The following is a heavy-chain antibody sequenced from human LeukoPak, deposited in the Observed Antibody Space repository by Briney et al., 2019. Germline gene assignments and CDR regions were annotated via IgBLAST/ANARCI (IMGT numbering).Heavy chain of an antibody. CDR2: IYYSGST. Sequence: SETLSLTCTVSGGSISSHYWSWIRQPPGKGLERIGYIYYSGSTNYNPSLKSRVIISVDTSKNQFSLKLSSLTAADTAVYYCARYYYESSGYYVLDYWGQGTLVTVSS. D-gene: IGHD3-22*01. J-gene: IGHJ4*02. CDR1: GGSISSHY. V-gene: IGHV4-59*11. CDR3: ARYYYESSGYYVLDY.